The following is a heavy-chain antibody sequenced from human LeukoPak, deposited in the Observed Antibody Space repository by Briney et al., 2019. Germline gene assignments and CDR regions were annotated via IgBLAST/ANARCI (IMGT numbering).Heavy chain of an antibody. D-gene: IGHD2-21*02. CDR3: ARGAGSDSADP. CDR1: GGSISSGGYS. J-gene: IGHJ5*02. CDR2: IYHSGSA. V-gene: IGHV4-30-2*01. Sequence: SETLSLTCTVSGGSISSGGYSWSWIRQPPGKGLEWIGYIYHSGSAYYNPSLKSRVTISVDRSKNQFSLKLNSVTAADTAVYYCARGAGSDSADPWGQGTLVTVSS.